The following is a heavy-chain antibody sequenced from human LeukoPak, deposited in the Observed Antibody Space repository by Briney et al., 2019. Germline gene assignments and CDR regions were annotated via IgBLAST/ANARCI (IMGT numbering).Heavy chain of an antibody. V-gene: IGHV3-30*18. J-gene: IGHJ4*02. Sequence: GGSLRLSCAASGFTFSSYGMHWVRQAPGKGLEWVAVISYDGSNKYYADSVKGRFTISRDNSKNSLYLQMNSLRAEDTAVYYCAKDTSGSGAPGYFDYWGQGTLVTVSS. CDR1: GFTFSSYG. CDR2: ISYDGSNK. CDR3: AKDTSGSGAPGYFDY. D-gene: IGHD2-15*01.